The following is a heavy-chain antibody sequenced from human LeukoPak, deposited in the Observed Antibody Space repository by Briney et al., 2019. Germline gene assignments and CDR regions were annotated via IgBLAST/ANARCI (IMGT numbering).Heavy chain of an antibody. V-gene: IGHV4-39*01. D-gene: IGHD6-19*01. CDR3: ATHPYSNGNNDYNMDV. CDR2: IDNSGST. Sequence: PSETLSLTCTVSGGSISSSRYYWGWIRQPPGKGLEWIGGIDNSGSTSYNPSLNSRVTISVDTSKNQFSLKLSSVTATDTAVYYCATHPYSNGNNDYNMDVWGQGTTVTVSS. CDR1: GGSISSSRYY. J-gene: IGHJ6*03.